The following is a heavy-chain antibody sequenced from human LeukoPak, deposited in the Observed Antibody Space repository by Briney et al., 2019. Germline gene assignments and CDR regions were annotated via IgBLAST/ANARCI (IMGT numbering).Heavy chain of an antibody. V-gene: IGHV1-58*01. CDR2: IVVGSGNT. CDR3: AASPGEVAGDFDY. J-gene: IGHJ4*02. D-gene: IGHD6-19*01. Sequence: SAKVSCKASGFTFTSSAGQWVRQARGQRLEWIGWIVVGSGNTYYAQKFQERVTITRDMSTSTAYMELSSLRSEDTAVYYCAASPGEVAGDFDYWGQGTLVTVSS. CDR1: GFTFTSSA.